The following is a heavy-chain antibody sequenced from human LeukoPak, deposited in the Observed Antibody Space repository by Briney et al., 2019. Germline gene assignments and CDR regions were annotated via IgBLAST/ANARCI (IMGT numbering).Heavy chain of an antibody. CDR3: ARPINGGAFDI. Sequence: GGSLRLSCAASGFDFSSYGMHWVRQAPGKGLEWVAYIHYDSTTEDYADSVQGRFTISRDNSKNTLFLQMNSLRAEDTAVYYCARPINGGAFDIWGQGTMVTVSS. D-gene: IGHD2-21*01. CDR1: GFDFSSYG. CDR2: IHYDSTTE. J-gene: IGHJ3*02. V-gene: IGHV3-30*02.